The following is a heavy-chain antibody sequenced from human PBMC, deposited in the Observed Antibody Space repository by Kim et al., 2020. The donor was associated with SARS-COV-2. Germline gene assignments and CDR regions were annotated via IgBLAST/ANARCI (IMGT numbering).Heavy chain of an antibody. D-gene: IGHD1-26*01. J-gene: IGHJ5*02. V-gene: IGHV4-39*07. CDR2: IYYSGST. CDR3: ARVGRSYAGFDP. CDR1: GGSISSSSYY. Sequence: SETLSLTCTVSGGSISSSSYYWGWIRQPPGKGLEWIGSIYYSGSTYYNPSLKSRVTISVDTSKNQFSLKLSSVTAADTAVYYCARVGRSYAGFDPWGQGTLVTVSS.